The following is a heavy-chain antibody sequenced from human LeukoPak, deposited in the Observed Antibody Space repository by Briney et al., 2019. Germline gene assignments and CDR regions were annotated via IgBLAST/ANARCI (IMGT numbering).Heavy chain of an antibody. CDR2: IQTSGSN. V-gene: IGHV4-4*07. J-gene: IGHJ4*02. Sequence: SPTLSPICPVAARSISSYYWRWIRQPAGKGLGWIGRIQTSGSNYYNPSLRSRVTTSVDKSKSRSSLKLSSVTAADTAVYYCARVKGRYSTNGVCPYDYWGQGTLVTVSS. CDR1: ARSISSYY. CDR3: ARVKGRYSTNGVCPYDY. D-gene: IGHD2-8*01.